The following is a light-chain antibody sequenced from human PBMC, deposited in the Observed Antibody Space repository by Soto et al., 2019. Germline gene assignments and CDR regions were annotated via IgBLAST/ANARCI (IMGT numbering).Light chain of an antibody. J-gene: IGKJ2*01. CDR3: QQSYIVPYT. CDR1: QSIDSF. CDR2: APS. Sequence: DIQLTQSPSSLSASVGDRVTITCRASQSIDSFLIWYQQKPGRAPKVLIYAPSTLQSGVPSRFSGSGSGTDFTITISSLQPEDFATYYCQQSYIVPYTFGQGTKLDIK. V-gene: IGKV1-39*01.